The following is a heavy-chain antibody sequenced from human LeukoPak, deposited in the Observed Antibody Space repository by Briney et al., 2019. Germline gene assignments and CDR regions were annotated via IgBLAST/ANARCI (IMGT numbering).Heavy chain of an antibody. V-gene: IGHV4-59*01. CDR1: GGSISSYN. J-gene: IGHJ4*02. CDR3: ARGPHSSGYWGFFDY. CDR2: IYYRGNT. D-gene: IGHD3-22*01. Sequence: SETLSLTCTVSGGSISSYNWSWIRQPPGKGLEWIGNIYYRGNTNYNPSLKSRVTISVDTSTNQFSLRLSSVTAADTAVYYCARGPHSSGYWGFFDYWGQGMLVTVSS.